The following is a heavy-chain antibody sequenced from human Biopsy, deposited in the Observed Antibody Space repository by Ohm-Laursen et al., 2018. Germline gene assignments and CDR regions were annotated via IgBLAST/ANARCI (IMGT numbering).Heavy chain of an antibody. J-gene: IGHJ4*02. Sequence: SETLSLTCTVSGGSISSSSYFWGWIRQTPGKGLEWIGTMSYGESARYLPSLKSRVTLSVDTSKNQLSLSLSSATAADTAVYYCARRTIFTHYFDFWGPGTLVTVSS. D-gene: IGHD3-3*01. CDR2: MSYGESA. CDR3: ARRTIFTHYFDF. V-gene: IGHV4-39*01. CDR1: GGSISSSSYF.